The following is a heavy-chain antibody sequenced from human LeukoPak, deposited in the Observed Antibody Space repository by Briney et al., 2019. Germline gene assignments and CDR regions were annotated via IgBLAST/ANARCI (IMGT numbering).Heavy chain of an antibody. CDR1: GGSFSVYY. CDR2: INHSGST. V-gene: IGHV4-34*01. CDR3: ARRYCSGGSCSDFQH. J-gene: IGHJ1*01. D-gene: IGHD2-15*01. Sequence: SETLSLTCAVYGGSFSVYYWSWIRQPPGKGLEWIGEINHSGSTNYNPSLKSRVTISVDTSKNQFSLKLSSVTAADTAVYYCARRYCSGGSCSDFQHWGQGTLVTVSS.